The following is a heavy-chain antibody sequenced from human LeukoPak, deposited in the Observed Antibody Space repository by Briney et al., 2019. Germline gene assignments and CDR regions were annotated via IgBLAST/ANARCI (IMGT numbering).Heavy chain of an antibody. CDR2: MNPNSGNT. J-gene: IGHJ6*02. CDR3: ARGRITIFGRATGYYYGMDV. Sequence: ASVKVSCKASGYTFTSYDINWVRQATGQGLEWMGWMNPNSGNTGYAQEFQGRVTMTRNTSISTAYMELSSLRSEDTAVYYCARGRITIFGRATGYYYGMDVWGQGTTVTVSS. V-gene: IGHV1-8*01. D-gene: IGHD3-3*01. CDR1: GYTFTSYD.